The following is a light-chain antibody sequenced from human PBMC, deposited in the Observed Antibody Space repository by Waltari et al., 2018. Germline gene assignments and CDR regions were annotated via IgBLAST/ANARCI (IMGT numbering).Light chain of an antibody. Sequence: QSVLPQPPSVSGAPGQRVTLSCTGSSSNIGAGYDVHWYQHLPGTAPKLLIHGNSNRPSGVPDRFSGSKSGTSASLAITGLQADDEADYYCQSYDISLSGYVFGTGTKVTVL. CDR2: GNS. J-gene: IGLJ1*01. V-gene: IGLV1-40*01. CDR1: SSNIGAGYD. CDR3: QSYDISLSGYV.